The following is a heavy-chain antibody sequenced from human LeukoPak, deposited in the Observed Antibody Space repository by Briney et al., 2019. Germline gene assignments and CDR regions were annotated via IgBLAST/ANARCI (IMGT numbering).Heavy chain of an antibody. D-gene: IGHD4/OR15-4a*01. CDR3: TSLAAMVPSYYYYYMDV. CDR2: IRSKVNSYAT. Sequence: GGSLKLSCAASGFTFSGSAMHWVRQASGKGLEWVGGIRSKVNSYATAYAASVKGRFTSSRDDSKNTAYLQMNRLNTEDTAVYYCTSLAAMVPSYYYYYMDVWGKGTTVTVSS. CDR1: GFTFSGSA. V-gene: IGHV3-73*01. J-gene: IGHJ6*03.